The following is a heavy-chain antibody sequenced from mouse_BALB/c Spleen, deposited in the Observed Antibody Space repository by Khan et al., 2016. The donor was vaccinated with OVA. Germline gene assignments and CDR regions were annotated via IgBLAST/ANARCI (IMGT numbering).Heavy chain of an antibody. V-gene: IGHV5-15*02. Sequence: EVELVESGGGLVQPGGSRKLSCVASGFTFSDYGMAWVRQAPGKGPEWVAFISNLAYSIYYVDTVTGRFTISRENAKNTLYLEMSSLRSEDTAMYYCARSWAMDYWGQGTSVTVSS. J-gene: IGHJ4*01. CDR3: ARSWAMDY. CDR1: GFTFSDYG. CDR2: ISNLAYSI.